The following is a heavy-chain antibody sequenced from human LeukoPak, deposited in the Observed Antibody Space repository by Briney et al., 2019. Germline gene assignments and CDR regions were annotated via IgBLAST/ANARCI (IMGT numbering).Heavy chain of an antibody. J-gene: IGHJ4*02. CDR3: ARGQNPMVRGVSPSGGFDY. CDR2: ISAYNGNT. V-gene: IGHV1-18*01. D-gene: IGHD3-10*01. CDR1: GYTFTSYG. Sequence: ASVTVSCKASGYTFTSYGISWVRQAPGQGLEWMGWISAYNGNTNYAQKLQGRVTMTTDTSTSTAYMELRSLRSDDTAVYYCARGQNPMVRGVSPSGGFDYWGQGTLVTASS.